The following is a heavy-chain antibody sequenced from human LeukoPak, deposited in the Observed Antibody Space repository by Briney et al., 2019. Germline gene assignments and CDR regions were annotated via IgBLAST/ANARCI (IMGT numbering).Heavy chain of an antibody. J-gene: IGHJ4*02. CDR1: RGTINSRY. D-gene: IGHD6-13*01. CDR3: AKDRADYFDY. V-gene: IGHV4-4*09. CDR2: THTNGRT. Sequence: PSETLSLTCTVSRGTINSRYWSWLRQPPGEGLEWIAYTHTNGRTKYNPSLKSRVTISLDTSKNQVSLKLYSVTAADTAVYYCAKDRADYFDYWGQGTLVTVSS.